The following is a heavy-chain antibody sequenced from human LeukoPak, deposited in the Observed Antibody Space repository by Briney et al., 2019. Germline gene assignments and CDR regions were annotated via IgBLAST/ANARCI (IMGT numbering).Heavy chain of an antibody. CDR3: ARTPEVPSNCGGDCFYYYYYMDV. D-gene: IGHD2-21*01. CDR2: IYYSGST. CDR1: GGSISSYY. V-gene: IGHV4-59*12. J-gene: IGHJ6*03. Sequence: SETLSLTCTVSGGSISSYYWSWIRQPPGKGLEWIGYIYYSGSTNYNPSLKSRVTISVDTSKNQFSLKLSSVTAADTAVYYCARTPEVPSNCGGDCFYYYYYMDVWGKGTTVTVSS.